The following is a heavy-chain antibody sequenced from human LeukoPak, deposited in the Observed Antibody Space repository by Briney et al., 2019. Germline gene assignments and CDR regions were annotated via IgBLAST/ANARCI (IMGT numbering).Heavy chain of an antibody. Sequence: SETLSLTCTVPGGSISSGSYYWSWIRQPAGKGLEWIGRIYTSGSTNYNPSLKSRVTISVDTSKNQFSLKLSSVTAADTAVYYCARDSSSWYGGAFDIWGQGTMVTVSS. CDR1: GGSISSGSYY. CDR2: IYTSGST. CDR3: ARDSSSWYGGAFDI. V-gene: IGHV4-61*02. J-gene: IGHJ3*02. D-gene: IGHD6-13*01.